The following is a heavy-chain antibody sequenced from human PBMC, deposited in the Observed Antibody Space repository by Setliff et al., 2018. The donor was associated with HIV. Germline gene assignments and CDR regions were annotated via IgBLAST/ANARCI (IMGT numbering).Heavy chain of an antibody. D-gene: IGHD6-13*01. CDR2: IQHSGRI. CDR1: GGSFSGYC. V-gene: IGHV4-34*01. J-gene: IGHJ6*03. Sequence: KSSETLSLTCAVYGGSFSGYCWSWIRQPPGKGLEWIGEIQHSGRINYNPSLRSRVTTSVDTSKSQFSLRLRSVTAADTAVYYCARVSCSSWYSIPRYYYYSMDVWGNGTTVTVS. CDR3: ARVSCSSWYSIPRYYYYSMDV.